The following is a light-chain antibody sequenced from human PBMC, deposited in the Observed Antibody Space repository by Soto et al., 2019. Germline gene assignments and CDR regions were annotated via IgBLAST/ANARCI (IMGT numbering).Light chain of an antibody. CDR1: QSVSSSY. J-gene: IGKJ2*01. CDR2: AAS. Sequence: EIVLTQSPGTLSLSPGERATLSCRASQSVSSSYLAWYQQKPGRAPRLLIYAASSRATGIPDRFSGSGSGTDFTLTISRLEPEDFAVYYCQQYGDSPPYTVGQGTKLEIK. V-gene: IGKV3-20*01. CDR3: QQYGDSPPYT.